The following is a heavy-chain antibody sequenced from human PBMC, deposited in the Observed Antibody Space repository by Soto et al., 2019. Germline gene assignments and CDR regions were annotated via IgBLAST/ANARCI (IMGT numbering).Heavy chain of an antibody. Sequence: EVQLVESGGGLVKPGGSLRLSCAASGFSFSYAWMRWVRQTPGKGLEWVGRIKSTTEGGTTDYAAPVKDRFTISRDDSKDTLYLQMNSLKTEDTAVDYGTTYAEGGPAPWGQGTLVTVSS. V-gene: IGHV3-15*01. CDR3: TTYAEGGPAP. CDR1: GFSFSYAW. J-gene: IGHJ5*02. CDR2: IKSTTEGGTT. D-gene: IGHD2-2*01.